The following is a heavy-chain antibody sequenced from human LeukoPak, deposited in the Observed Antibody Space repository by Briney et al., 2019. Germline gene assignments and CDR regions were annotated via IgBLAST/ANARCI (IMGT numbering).Heavy chain of an antibody. J-gene: IGHJ4*02. CDR2: ISSSSSII. V-gene: IGHV3-48*01. CDR3: AKGRGDSSWYYFDY. D-gene: IGHD6-13*01. CDR1: GFTFSTYS. Sequence: HPGGSLRLSCAASGFTFSTYSMNWVRQGPGKGLEWVSYISSSSSIIYYVDSVKGRFTISRDNAKNSLYLQMNSLRAEDTAVYYCAKGRGDSSWYYFDYWGQGTLVTVSS.